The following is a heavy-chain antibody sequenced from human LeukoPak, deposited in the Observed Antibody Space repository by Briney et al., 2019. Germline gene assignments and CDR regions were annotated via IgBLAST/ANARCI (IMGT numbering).Heavy chain of an antibody. J-gene: IGHJ4*02. CDR1: GLTLSRYD. D-gene: IGHD6-13*01. CDR2: IGARGDT. CDR3: ARGFPAAGTPFDC. Sequence: PGGSLRLSCAASGLTLSRYDMHWVRQATGEGLEWVSAIGARGDTYYAGSVKGRFTMSRENAKNSLYLQRNSLSAGDTAVYYCARGFPAAGTPFDCWGQGTLVTVSS. V-gene: IGHV3-13*01.